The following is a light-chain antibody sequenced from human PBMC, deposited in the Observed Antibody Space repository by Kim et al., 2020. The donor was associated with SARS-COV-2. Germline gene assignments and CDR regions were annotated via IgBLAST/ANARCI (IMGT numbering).Light chain of an antibody. V-gene: IGLV7-46*01. CDR1: TGAVTSGHF. J-gene: IGLJ2*01. CDR3: LLCYGSAAV. Sequence: QAVVTQEPSVTVSPGGTVTLTCGSSTGAVTSGHFPYWFQQKPGQAPRTLIYDTHNKDSRTPVRFSGSLLGGKAALTLSGAQPEDEAEYYCLLCYGSAAVFGGGTQLTVL. CDR2: DTH.